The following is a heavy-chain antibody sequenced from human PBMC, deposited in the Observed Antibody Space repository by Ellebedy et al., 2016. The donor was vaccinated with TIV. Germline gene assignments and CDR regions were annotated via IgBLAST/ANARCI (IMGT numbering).Heavy chain of an antibody. J-gene: IGHJ6*02. D-gene: IGHD4-17*01. CDR1: GYTFTSYA. Sequence: ASVKVSXXASGYTFTSYAMHWVRQAPGQRLEWMGWINAGNGNTKYSQKFQGRVTITRDTSASTAYMELSSLRSEDTAVYYCARDGAAPYYYGMDVWGQGTTVTVSS. V-gene: IGHV1-3*01. CDR3: ARDGAAPYYYGMDV. CDR2: INAGNGNT.